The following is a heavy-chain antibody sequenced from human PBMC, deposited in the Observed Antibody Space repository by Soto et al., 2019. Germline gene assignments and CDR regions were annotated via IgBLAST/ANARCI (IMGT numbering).Heavy chain of an antibody. V-gene: IGHV3-23*01. CDR3: AKVRCSSTSCYFVIGDYFDY. Sequence: EVQLLESGGGLVQPGGSLRLSCAASGFTFSSYAMSWVRQAPGKGLEWVSAISGSGGSTYYADSVKGRFTISRDNSKNTLYLQMNSLRAEDTAVYYCAKVRCSSTSCYFVIGDYFDYWGQGTLVTVSS. D-gene: IGHD2-2*01. CDR1: GFTFSSYA. J-gene: IGHJ4*02. CDR2: ISGSGGST.